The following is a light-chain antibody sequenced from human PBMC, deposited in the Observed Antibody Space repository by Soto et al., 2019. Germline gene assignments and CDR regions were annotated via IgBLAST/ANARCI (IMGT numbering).Light chain of an antibody. Sequence: AIQMTQSPSSLSASVGDRVTITCRASQSISTELGWYQQKPGQAPKLLIYDATTLQSGVPSRFSGSGSGSDFTLPISGLQPEDVATYYCLQDYNYPRTFGQGTKVEVK. J-gene: IGKJ1*01. CDR2: DAT. CDR1: QSISTE. V-gene: IGKV1-6*01. CDR3: LQDYNYPRT.